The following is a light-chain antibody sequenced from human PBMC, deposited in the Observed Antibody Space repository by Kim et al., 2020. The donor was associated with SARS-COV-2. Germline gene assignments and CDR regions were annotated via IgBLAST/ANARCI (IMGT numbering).Light chain of an antibody. CDR1: RSNIGAVYH. V-gene: IGLV1-40*01. Sequence: GQSVTTSCTGSRSNIGAVYHVPWNQQLPGTAPKLLIYDNTTRPSGVPDRFSDSNSGTSASLAITGLQTEDEADYYCQSYDSSLSVLFGGGTQLTVL. CDR3: QSYDSSLSVL. J-gene: IGLJ3*02. CDR2: DNT.